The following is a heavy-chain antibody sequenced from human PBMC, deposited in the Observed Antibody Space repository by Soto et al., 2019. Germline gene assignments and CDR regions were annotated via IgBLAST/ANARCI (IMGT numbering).Heavy chain of an antibody. V-gene: IGHV1-3*01. J-gene: IGHJ5*02. CDR1: GYTFTSYA. Sequence: GSVKVSCRASGYTFTSYAMHWVRQAPGQRLEWMGWINAGNGNTKYSQKFQGRVTITRDTSASTAYMELSSLRSEATAVYYCASAPYYSDTSGTTYAPNWFDPWGQGTLVTVSS. CDR3: ASAPYYSDTSGTTYAPNWFDP. D-gene: IGHD3-22*01. CDR2: INAGNGNT.